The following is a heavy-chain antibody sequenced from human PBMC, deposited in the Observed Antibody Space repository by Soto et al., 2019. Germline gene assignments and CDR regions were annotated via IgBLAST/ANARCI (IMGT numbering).Heavy chain of an antibody. V-gene: IGHV3-74*01. J-gene: IGHJ5*02. CDR1: GFSFSGYW. Sequence: GGSLRLSCAASGFSFSGYWMHWVRQVPGKGPVWISRINSDGTSTNYADSVKGRFIISRDNAKNTLDLQMNSLRAEDTAVYYCARDHCTTTTCYTVWFDPWGQGTLVTVSS. D-gene: IGHD2-2*02. CDR3: ARDHCTTTTCYTVWFDP. CDR2: INSDGTST.